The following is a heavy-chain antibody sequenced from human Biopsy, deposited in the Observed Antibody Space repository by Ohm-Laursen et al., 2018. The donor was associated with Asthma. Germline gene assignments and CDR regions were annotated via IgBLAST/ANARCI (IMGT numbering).Heavy chain of an antibody. CDR2: ISSSGAST. Sequence: LSLTCAASGFTFSSYAMSWVRQAPGRGLEWVSSISSSGASTYYADSVKGRFTISRDNSKNTLYLQMSSLRADDTAVYYCAKGGTYTTDRYAYWGQGSLVTVSS. CDR1: GFTFSSYA. CDR3: AKGGTYTTDRYAY. D-gene: IGHD1-26*01. J-gene: IGHJ4*02. V-gene: IGHV3-23*01.